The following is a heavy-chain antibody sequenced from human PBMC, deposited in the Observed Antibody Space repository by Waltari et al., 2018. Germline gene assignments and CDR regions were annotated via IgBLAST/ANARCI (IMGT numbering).Heavy chain of an antibody. CDR2: INPNSGGT. CDR3: ARADHRRSSTSRLNWFDP. V-gene: IGHV1-2*02. Sequence: QVQLVQSGAEVKKPGASVKVSCKASGYTFTGYYMHWVRQAPGQGLEWMGWINPNSGGTNYAQKFQGRVTMTRDTSISTAYMELSRLRSDDTAVYYCARADHRRSSTSRLNWFDPWGQGTLVTVSS. CDR1: GYTFTGYY. J-gene: IGHJ5*02. D-gene: IGHD2-2*01.